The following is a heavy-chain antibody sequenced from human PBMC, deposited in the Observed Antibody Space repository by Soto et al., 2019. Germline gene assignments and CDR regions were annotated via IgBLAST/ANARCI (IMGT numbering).Heavy chain of an antibody. CDR2: IYYSGST. CDR3: ARALGYSYGYFDY. D-gene: IGHD5-18*01. V-gene: IGHV4-34*09. CDR1: GGSFSGYY. J-gene: IGHJ4*02. Sequence: SETLSLTCAVYGGSFSGYYWSWIRQPPGKGPEWIGYIYYSGSTYYNPSLKSRVTISVDTSKNQFSLKLSSVTAADTAVYYCARALGYSYGYFDYWGQGTLVTVSS.